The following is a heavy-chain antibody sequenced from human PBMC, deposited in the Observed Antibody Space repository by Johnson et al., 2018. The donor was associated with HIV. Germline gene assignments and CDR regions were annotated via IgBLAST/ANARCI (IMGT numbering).Heavy chain of an antibody. CDR2: IYSGGST. J-gene: IGHJ3*02. CDR3: ARGSYDGDAFDI. D-gene: IGHD1-26*01. V-gene: IGHV3-66*01. Sequence: VQLVESGGGLVKPGGSLRLSCAASGFTVSSNYMSWVRQAPGKGLEWVSVIYSGGSTYYADSVKGRFTISRENAKNSLYLQLNSLRAGDTALYYCARGSYDGDAFDIWGQGTMVTVSS. CDR1: GFTVSSNY.